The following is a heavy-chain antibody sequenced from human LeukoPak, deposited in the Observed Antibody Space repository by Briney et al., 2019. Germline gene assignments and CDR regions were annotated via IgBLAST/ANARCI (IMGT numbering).Heavy chain of an antibody. CDR1: GYTFTDYY. Sequence: ASVKVSCKASGYTFTDYYIHWVRQAPGQGLEWMGWINPNSGGTNYAQKFQGRVTMTRDTSISTAYMELSRLRSDDTAVYYCARVLPPESGLVGPTQGDWFDPWGQGTLVTVSS. V-gene: IGHV1-2*02. J-gene: IGHJ5*02. CDR3: ARVLPPESGLVGPTQGDWFDP. CDR2: INPNSGGT. D-gene: IGHD1-26*01.